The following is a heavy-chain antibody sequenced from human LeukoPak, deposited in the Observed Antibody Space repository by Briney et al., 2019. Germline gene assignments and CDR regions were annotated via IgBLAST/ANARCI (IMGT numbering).Heavy chain of an antibody. J-gene: IGHJ4*02. CDR3: ARTAGSGSYYAIDY. D-gene: IGHD3-10*01. CDR1: GGSMSPYH. CDR2: IYYSGST. V-gene: IGHV4-59*08. Sequence: PSETLSLTCTVSGGSMSPYHWGWIRQPPGKGLEWTGYIYYSGSTNYNPSLNSRVTISVDTSKNQFSLKLSSVTAADTAVYYCARTAGSGSYYAIDYWGQGTLVTVSS.